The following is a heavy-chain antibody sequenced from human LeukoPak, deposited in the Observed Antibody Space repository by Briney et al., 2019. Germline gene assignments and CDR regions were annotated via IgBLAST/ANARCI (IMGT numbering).Heavy chain of an antibody. CDR3: ARDLGYPLVLEYYYYAMDV. CDR1: GFTFSSYW. D-gene: IGHD2-8*02. CDR2: IKQDGSEK. Sequence: GGSLRLSCAAAGFTFSSYWTSWVRQAPGKGLEWVANIKQDGSEKYYVDSVKGRFTISRDNAKNSLYLQMNSLRAEDTAVYYCARDLGYPLVLEYYYYAMDVWGQGTTVTVSS. V-gene: IGHV3-7*01. J-gene: IGHJ6*02.